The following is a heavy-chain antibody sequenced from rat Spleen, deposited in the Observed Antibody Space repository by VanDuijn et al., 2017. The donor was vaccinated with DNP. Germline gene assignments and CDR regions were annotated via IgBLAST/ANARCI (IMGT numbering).Heavy chain of an antibody. CDR3: ASYYYDGYYAMDA. CDR2: ISYSGGT. D-gene: IGHD1-12*02. CDR1: GYSITSSY. V-gene: IGHV3-1*01. Sequence: EVQLQESGPGLVKTSQSLSLTCSVTGYSITSSYRWHWIRKFPGNKMEWIGHISYSGGTSYNPSLKSRISITRDTSKNQFFLQLNSVTTEDTATYYCASYYYDGYYAMDAWGQGTLVAVSS. J-gene: IGHJ4*01.